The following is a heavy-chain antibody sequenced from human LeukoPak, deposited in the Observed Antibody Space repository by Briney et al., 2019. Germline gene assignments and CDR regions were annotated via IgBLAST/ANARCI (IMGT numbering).Heavy chain of an antibody. D-gene: IGHD2-15*01. CDR3: ARVPRRGGSNWFDP. CDR2: INPNSGGT. J-gene: IGHJ5*02. Sequence: ASVKVSCKASGYTFTGYYMHWVRQAPGQGLEWMGWINPNSGGTNYAQKFQGRVTMTRDTSISTAYMELSRLRSDDTAVYYCARVPRRGGSNWFDPWGQGTLATVSS. CDR1: GYTFTGYY. V-gene: IGHV1-2*02.